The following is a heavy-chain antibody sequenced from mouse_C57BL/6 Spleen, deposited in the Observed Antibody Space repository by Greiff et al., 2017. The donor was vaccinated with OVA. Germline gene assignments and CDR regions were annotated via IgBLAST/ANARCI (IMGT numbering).Heavy chain of an antibody. CDR1: GYTFTSYW. Sequence: VQLQQPGAELVRPGSSVKLSCKASGYTFTSYWMHWVKQRPIQGLEWIGNIDPSDSDTHYNQKFKDKATLTVDKSSSTAYMQLSSLTSEDSAVYYCARVEDYAMDDWGKGTSVTVSS. V-gene: IGHV1-52*01. CDR2: IDPSDSDT. CDR3: ARVEDYAMDD. J-gene: IGHJ4*01.